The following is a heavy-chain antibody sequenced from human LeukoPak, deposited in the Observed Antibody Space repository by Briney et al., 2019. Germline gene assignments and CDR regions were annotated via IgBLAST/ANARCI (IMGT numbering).Heavy chain of an antibody. CDR2: IYHSGTT. D-gene: IGHD3-16*01. CDR1: GVSFSGYY. CDR3: ARESQLWGTGY. Sequence: SETLSLTCAVSGVSFSGYYWGWIRQPPGKGLEWIGSIYHSGTTYYNPSLKSRVTISVDTSKNQFSLKLSSVTAADTAVYYCARESQLWGTGYWGQGTLVTVSS. J-gene: IGHJ4*02. V-gene: IGHV4-38-2*02.